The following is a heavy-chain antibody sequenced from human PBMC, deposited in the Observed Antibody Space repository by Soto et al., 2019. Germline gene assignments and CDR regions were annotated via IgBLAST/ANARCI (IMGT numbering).Heavy chain of an antibody. CDR3: ARESSSWHNWFDP. CDR2: IWYDGSNK. CDR1: GFTVSSYG. D-gene: IGHD6-13*01. V-gene: IGHV3-33*01. Sequence: GGSLGLACAASGFTVSSYGMHWVRQAPGKGLEWVAVIWYDGSNKYYADSVKGRFTISRDNSKNTLYLQMNSLRAEDTAVYYCARESSSWHNWFDPWGQGTLVTVSS. J-gene: IGHJ5*02.